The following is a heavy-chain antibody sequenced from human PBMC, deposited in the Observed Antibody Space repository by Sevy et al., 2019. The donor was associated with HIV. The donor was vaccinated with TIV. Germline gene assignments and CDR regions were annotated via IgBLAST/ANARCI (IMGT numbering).Heavy chain of an antibody. CDR1: GYTFTSYY. CDR2: INPSGGGT. Sequence: ASVKVSCKASGYTFTSYYIHWVRQAPGQGLECMGIINPSGGGTNYAQKFQGRVTFTRYTSTSTVYMELSSLRAEDTAVYYCARVESCGGDCYYSDYWGQGTQVTVSS. V-gene: IGHV1-46*01. D-gene: IGHD2-21*02. CDR3: ARVESCGGDCYYSDY. J-gene: IGHJ4*02.